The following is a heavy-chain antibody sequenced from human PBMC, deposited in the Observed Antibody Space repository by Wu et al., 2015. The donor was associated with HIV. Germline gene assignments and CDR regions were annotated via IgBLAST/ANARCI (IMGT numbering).Heavy chain of an antibody. D-gene: IGHD6-13*01. CDR1: GYNFTNYY. Sequence: QVQLVQSGAEVKKPGASVKVSCKASGYNFTNYYIHWVRQAPGQGLEWMGWITPYSGGTNYAQNFQGRVTLTRDTSINTAYMELSSLTSDDSALYYCARDTGGSSSWYYLSSWGQGTLVTVSS. CDR2: ITPYSGGT. V-gene: IGHV1-2*02. CDR3: ARDTGGSSSWYYLSS. J-gene: IGHJ4*02.